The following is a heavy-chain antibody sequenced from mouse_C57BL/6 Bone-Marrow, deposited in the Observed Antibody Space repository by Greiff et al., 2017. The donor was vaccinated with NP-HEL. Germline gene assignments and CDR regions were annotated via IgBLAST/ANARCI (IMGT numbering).Heavy chain of an antibody. V-gene: IGHV5-9*01. CDR3: ASPRYYSNYYAMDY. Sequence: DVHLVESGGGLVKPGGSLKLSCAASGFTFSSYTMSWVRQTPEKRLEWVATISGGGGNTYYPDSVKGRFTISRDNAKNTLYLQMSSLRSEDTALYYCASPRYYSNYYAMDYWGQGTSVTVSS. CDR2: ISGGGGNT. CDR1: GFTFSSYT. D-gene: IGHD2-5*01. J-gene: IGHJ4*01.